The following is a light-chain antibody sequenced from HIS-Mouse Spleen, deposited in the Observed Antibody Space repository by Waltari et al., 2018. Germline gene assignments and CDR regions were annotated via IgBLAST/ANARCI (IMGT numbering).Light chain of an antibody. J-gene: IGLJ3*02. CDR1: RSAAGSYTL. CDR3: CSYAGSSTLV. V-gene: IGLV2-23*01. CDR2: EGS. Sequence: QSALTQPASVSGSPGQSITISCTGTRSAAGSYTLVPWYQQHPGKAPKLMIYEGSKRPSGVSNRFSGSKSGNTASLTISGLQAEDEADYYCCSYAGSSTLVFGGGTKLTVL.